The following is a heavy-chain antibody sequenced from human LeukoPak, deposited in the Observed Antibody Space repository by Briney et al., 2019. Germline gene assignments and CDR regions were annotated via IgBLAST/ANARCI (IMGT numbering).Heavy chain of an antibody. CDR1: GFTFSSYS. J-gene: IGHJ3*02. V-gene: IGHV3-21*01. CDR2: ISSSSSYI. CDR3: ARPEHYGAFDI. D-gene: IGHD3-10*01. Sequence: PGGSLRLSCAASGFTFSSYSMNWVRQAPGKGLEWVSSISSSSSYIYYADSVKGRFTISRDNSKNTLYLQMNSLRAEDTAVYYCARPEHYGAFDIWGQGTMVTVSS.